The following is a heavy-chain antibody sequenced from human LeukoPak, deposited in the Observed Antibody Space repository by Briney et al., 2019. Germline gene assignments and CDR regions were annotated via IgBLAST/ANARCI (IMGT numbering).Heavy chain of an antibody. CDR2: IHGTLGST. V-gene: IGHV4-4*07. CDR3: ARIFDRDI. D-gene: IGHD3-3*01. CDR1: GGPIRNSY. J-gene: IGHJ3*02. Sequence: SETLSLTCTVSGGPIRNSYWSWVRHSAGTGMQWIGRIHGTLGSTNHNPSLKSRVVMSLDTSSNQFSLGLSAMSAADTATYYCARIFDRDIWGQGTLVTVSP.